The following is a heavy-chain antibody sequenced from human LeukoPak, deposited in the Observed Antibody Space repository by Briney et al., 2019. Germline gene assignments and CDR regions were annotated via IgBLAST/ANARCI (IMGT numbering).Heavy chain of an antibody. D-gene: IGHD2-2*01. CDR2: INHSGST. CDR3: ARAWYQLLAYFDY. J-gene: IGHJ4*02. Sequence: SETLSLTCAVYGGSFSGYYWSWIRQPPGKGLEWIGEINHSGSTNYNPSLESRVTISVDTSKNQFSLKLSSVTAADTAVYYCARAWYQLLAYFDYWGQGTLVTVSS. V-gene: IGHV4-34*01. CDR1: GGSFSGYY.